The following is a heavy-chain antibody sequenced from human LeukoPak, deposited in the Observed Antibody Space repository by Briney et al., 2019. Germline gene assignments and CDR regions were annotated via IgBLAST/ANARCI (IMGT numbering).Heavy chain of an antibody. D-gene: IGHD3-16*01. J-gene: IGHJ4*02. V-gene: IGHV4-4*02. CDR3: TRGGTHFRFDY. CDR1: GGSISSSNW. CDR2: IFHTGST. Sequence: SETLSLTCAVSGGSISSSNWWSWVRQPPGKGLEWIGEIFHTGSTSYNPSLKSRVTVSLDGSKQQFSLNLASVTAADTAVYYCTRGGTHFRFDYWGQGTPVTASS.